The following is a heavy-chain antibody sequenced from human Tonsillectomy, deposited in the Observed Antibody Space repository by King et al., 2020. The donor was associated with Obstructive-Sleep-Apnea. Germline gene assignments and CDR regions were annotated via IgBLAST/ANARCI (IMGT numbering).Heavy chain of an antibody. CDR2: IDTASRTK. CDR3: AREIRGYCSSTSCGFDP. D-gene: IGHD2-2*01. CDR1: GFSITVSD. V-gene: IGHV3-48*03. J-gene: IGHJ5*02. Sequence: VQLVESGGGLVQPGGSLRLSCAASGFSITVSDMNWVRQAPGKGLEWVSYIDTASRTKYYADAVRGRFSISRDNAKNSLYLQMNGLIAEDTAVYYCAREIRGYCSSTSCGFDPWGQGTLVLVSS.